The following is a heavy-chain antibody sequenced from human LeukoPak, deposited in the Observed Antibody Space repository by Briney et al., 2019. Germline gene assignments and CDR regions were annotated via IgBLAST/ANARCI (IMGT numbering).Heavy chain of an antibody. D-gene: IGHD3-9*01. V-gene: IGHV1-69*13. CDR1: GGTFSSYA. J-gene: IGHJ4*02. CDR3: ARSMTSYVFDY. Sequence: ASVKVSCKASGGTFSSYAITWMRQAPGQGLEWIGGIIPIFGTTNYAQNFQGRVTITADESTRTAYMELSSLRSGDTAEYYCARSMTSYVFDYWGQGTLVTVSS. CDR2: IIPIFGTT.